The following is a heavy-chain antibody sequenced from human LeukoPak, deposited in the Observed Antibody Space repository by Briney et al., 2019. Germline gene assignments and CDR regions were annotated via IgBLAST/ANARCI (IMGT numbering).Heavy chain of an antibody. D-gene: IGHD1-26*01. CDR3: ARDGGDIVGEWFDP. V-gene: IGHV1-18*01. J-gene: IGHJ5*02. Sequence: ASVKVSCKASGYTFTSYGISWVRRAPGQGLEWMGWISAYNGNTNYAQKLQGRVTMTTDTSTSTAYMELRSLRSDDTAVYHCARDGGDIVGEWFDPWGQGTLVTVSS. CDR2: ISAYNGNT. CDR1: GYTFTSYG.